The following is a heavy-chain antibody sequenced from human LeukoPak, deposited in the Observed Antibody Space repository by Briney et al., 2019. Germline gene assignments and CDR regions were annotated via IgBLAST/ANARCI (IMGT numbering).Heavy chain of an antibody. CDR3: ARDCSGGSCYLDY. Sequence: PGGSLRLSCAASGFTFSSYAMSWIRQAPGKGLEWISYISRSSTTRFYADSVKGRFTISRDNAKNSLYLQMNSLRVEDTAVYYCARDCSGGSCYLDYWGQGTLVTVSS. V-gene: IGHV3-48*04. CDR2: ISRSSTTR. CDR1: GFTFSSYA. J-gene: IGHJ4*02. D-gene: IGHD2-15*01.